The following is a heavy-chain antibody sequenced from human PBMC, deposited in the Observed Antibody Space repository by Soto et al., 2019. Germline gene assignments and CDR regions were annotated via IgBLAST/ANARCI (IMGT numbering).Heavy chain of an antibody. CDR1: GFTFTGYY. V-gene: IGHV1-2*02. CDR2: NKSNGDDT. Sequence: ASVQVSCKASGFTFTGYYIHWVRQVPGQGLEWMGWNKSNGDDTKYAQKFLERVTITRDTSRNTVYMEVSRLQSDDTAVYYCARDQRSYGEVPFDYWGQGTLVTVSS. CDR3: ARDQRSYGEVPFDY. D-gene: IGHD3-16*01. J-gene: IGHJ4*02.